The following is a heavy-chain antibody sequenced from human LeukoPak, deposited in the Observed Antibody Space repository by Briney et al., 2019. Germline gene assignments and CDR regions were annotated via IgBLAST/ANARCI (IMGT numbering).Heavy chain of an antibody. CDR2: INHSGST. Sequence: PSETLSLTCAVYGGSFSGYYWSWIRQPPGKGLVWIGEINHSGSTNYNPSLKSRVTISVDTSKNQFSLKLSSVTAADTAVYYCARGRIYYYYGMDVWGKGTTVTVSS. CDR1: GGSFSGYY. CDR3: ARGRIYYYYGMDV. J-gene: IGHJ6*04. V-gene: IGHV4-34*01.